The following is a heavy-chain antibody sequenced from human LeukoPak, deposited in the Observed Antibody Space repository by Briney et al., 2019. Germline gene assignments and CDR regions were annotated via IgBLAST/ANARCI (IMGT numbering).Heavy chain of an antibody. CDR2: ISGSGGST. CDR3: AKDLYSSGWYLNYFDY. D-gene: IGHD6-19*01. CDR1: GFTFSSYA. Sequence: PGGSLRLSGAASGFTFSSYAMSWVRQAPGKGLEWVSAISGSGGSTYYADSVKGRFTISRDNSKNTLYLQMNSLRAEDTAVYYCAKDLYSSGWYLNYFDYWGQGTLVTVSS. J-gene: IGHJ4*02. V-gene: IGHV3-23*01.